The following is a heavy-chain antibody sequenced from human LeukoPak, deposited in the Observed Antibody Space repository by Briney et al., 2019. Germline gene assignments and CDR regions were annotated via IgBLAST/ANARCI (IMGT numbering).Heavy chain of an antibody. CDR1: GFTFSDYY. Sequence: GGSLRLSCAASGFTFSDYYMSWIRQAPGKGLEWVSYISSSGSTIYYADSVKGRFTISRDNAKNSLYLQMNSLRAEDTAVYYCARDLKRITMIVVVPPYPDAFDIWGQGTMVTVSS. CDR2: ISSSGSTI. CDR3: ARDLKRITMIVVVPPYPDAFDI. J-gene: IGHJ3*02. D-gene: IGHD3-22*01. V-gene: IGHV3-11*01.